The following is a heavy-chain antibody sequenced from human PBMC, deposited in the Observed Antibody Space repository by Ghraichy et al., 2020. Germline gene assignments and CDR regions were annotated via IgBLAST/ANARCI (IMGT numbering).Heavy chain of an antibody. J-gene: IGHJ5*02. CDR1: GGSISSSSYY. CDR2: IYYSGST. CDR3: ARHRADIVVVPAAIPYNWFDP. Sequence: SETLSLTCTVSGGSISSSSYYWGWIRQPPGKGLEWIGSIYYSGSTYYNPSLKSRVTISVDTSKNQFSLKLSSVTAADTAVYYCARHRADIVVVPAAIPYNWFDPWGQGTLVTVSS. V-gene: IGHV4-39*01. D-gene: IGHD2-2*02.